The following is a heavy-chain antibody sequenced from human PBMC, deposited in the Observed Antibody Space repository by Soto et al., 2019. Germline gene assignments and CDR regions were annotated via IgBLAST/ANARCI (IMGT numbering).Heavy chain of an antibody. CDR2: ISAYNGNT. V-gene: IGHV1-18*01. J-gene: IGHJ4*02. CDR1: GYTFTSYA. D-gene: IGHD3-10*01. CDR3: PRSGPPAGY. Sequence: QVQLVQSGAEVKKPGASVKVSCKASGYTFTSYAISWVRQAPGQGLEWMGWISAYNGNTNYAEQLECRVTMTTATPTTTAYLELRGLGSDDTAVYSCPRSGPPAGYWGQGPLVTVSS.